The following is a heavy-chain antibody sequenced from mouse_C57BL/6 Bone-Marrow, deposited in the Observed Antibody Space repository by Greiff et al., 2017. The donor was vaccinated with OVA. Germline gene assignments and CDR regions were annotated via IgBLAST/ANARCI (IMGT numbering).Heavy chain of an antibody. Sequence: EVKLMESGGGLVKPGGSLKLSCAASGFTFSSYAMSWVRQTPEKRLEWVATISDGGSYTYYPDNVKGRFTISRDNAKNNLYLQMSHLKSEGTAMYDCARPYAMDYWGQGTSVTVSS. CDR2: ISDGGSYT. J-gene: IGHJ4*01. CDR3: ARPYAMDY. CDR1: GFTFSSYA. V-gene: IGHV5-4*03.